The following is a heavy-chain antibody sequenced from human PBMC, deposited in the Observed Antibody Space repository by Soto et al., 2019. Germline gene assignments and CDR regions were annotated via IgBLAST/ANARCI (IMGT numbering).Heavy chain of an antibody. Sequence: EVQLVESGGGLVQPGGSLRVSCAASGFSISSYWMHWVRQAPGKGLVWVSRINNDGSDTDYADSVRGRFTISRDNAMNTLYLQLDSLRAEDTAVYYCVRGPLDLAFVPGALLYGGQGTLVAVSS. J-gene: IGHJ4*02. D-gene: IGHD2-2*03. V-gene: IGHV3-74*01. CDR2: INNDGSDT. CDR3: VRGPLDLAFVPGALLY. CDR1: GFSISSYW.